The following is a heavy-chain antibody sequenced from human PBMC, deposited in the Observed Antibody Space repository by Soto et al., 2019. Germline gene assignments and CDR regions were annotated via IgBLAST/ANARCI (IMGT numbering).Heavy chain of an antibody. CDR1: GFTFSSYW. V-gene: IGHV3-74*01. CDR2: INSDGSST. J-gene: IGHJ6*02. CDR3: ARTRYCSSTSCHYYYGMDV. D-gene: IGHD2-2*01. Sequence: GGFLRLSCAASGFTFSSYWMHWVRQAPGEGLVWVSRINSDGSSTSYADSVKGRFTISRDNAKNTLYLQMNSLRAEDTAVYYCARTRYCSSTSCHYYYGMDVWGQGTTVTVSS.